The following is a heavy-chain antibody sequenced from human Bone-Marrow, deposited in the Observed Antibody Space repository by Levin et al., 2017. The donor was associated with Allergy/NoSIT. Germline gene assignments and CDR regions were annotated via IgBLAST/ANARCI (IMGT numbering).Heavy chain of an antibody. Sequence: GASVKVSCKTSGYTFTGYLLHWVRQAPGQGLEWMGYISPNSGGTNYDQRSQGRVTMTRDTSIDTAYMELSRLTSDDTAVYYCARVAEEGPWGQGTLVTVSS. V-gene: IGHV1-2*02. CDR2: ISPNSGGT. CDR3: ARVAEEGP. CDR1: GYTFTGYL. J-gene: IGHJ5*02.